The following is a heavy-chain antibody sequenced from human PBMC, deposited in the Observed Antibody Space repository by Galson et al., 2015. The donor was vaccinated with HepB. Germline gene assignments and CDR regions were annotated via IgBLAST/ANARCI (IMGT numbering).Heavy chain of an antibody. Sequence: SLRLSCAASGFTFSSYSMNWVRQAPGKGLEWVSYISSSSSTIYYADSVKGRFTISRDNAKNSLYLQMNSLRAEDTAVYYCARVLEAAAAEVGGYWGQGTLVTVSS. CDR3: ARVLEAAAAEVGGY. J-gene: IGHJ4*02. V-gene: IGHV3-48*01. CDR2: ISSSSSTI. CDR1: GFTFSSYS. D-gene: IGHD6-13*01.